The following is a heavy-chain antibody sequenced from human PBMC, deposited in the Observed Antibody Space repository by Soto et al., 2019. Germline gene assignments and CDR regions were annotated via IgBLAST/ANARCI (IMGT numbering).Heavy chain of an antibody. Sequence: QVQLVQSGAEVKKPGSSVKVSCKASGGTFSSYTISWVRQSPGQGLEWMGRIIPILGIANYAQKFQGRVTITVDTSTSTAYMELSSLRSEDTAVEYCATPRGDGYNSAHFDYWGQGTLVTVSS. CDR3: ATPRGDGYNSAHFDY. CDR1: GGTFSSYT. V-gene: IGHV1-69*02. CDR2: IIPILGIA. J-gene: IGHJ4*02. D-gene: IGHD5-12*01.